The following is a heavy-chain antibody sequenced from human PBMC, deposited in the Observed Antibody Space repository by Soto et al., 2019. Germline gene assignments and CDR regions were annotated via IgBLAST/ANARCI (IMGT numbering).Heavy chain of an antibody. Sequence: PSETLSLTCTVSGGSISSYYWSWIRQPPGKGLEWIGYIYYSGSTNYNPSLKSRVTISVDTSKNQFSLKLSSVTAADTAVYYCARCDLWFGELSWWWFDPWGQGTLVTVSS. CDR1: GGSISSYY. CDR2: IYYSGST. J-gene: IGHJ5*02. CDR3: ARCDLWFGELSWWWFDP. D-gene: IGHD3-10*01. V-gene: IGHV4-59*01.